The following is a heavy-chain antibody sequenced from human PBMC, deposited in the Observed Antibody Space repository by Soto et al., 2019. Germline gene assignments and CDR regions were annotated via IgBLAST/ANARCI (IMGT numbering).Heavy chain of an antibody. D-gene: IGHD3-22*01. CDR3: ARDNPYYYDSSGYNWFDP. J-gene: IGHJ5*02. CDR1: GGSVSSGSYY. CDR2: IYYSGST. V-gene: IGHV4-61*01. Sequence: SETLSLTCTVSGGSVSSGSYYWSWIRQPPGKGLEWIGYIYYSGSTNYNPSLKSRVTISVDTSKNQFSLKPSSVTAADTAVYYCARDNPYYYDSSGYNWFDPWGQGTLVTVSS.